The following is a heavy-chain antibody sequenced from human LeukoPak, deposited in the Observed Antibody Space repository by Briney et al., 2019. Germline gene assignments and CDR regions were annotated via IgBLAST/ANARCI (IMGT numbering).Heavy chain of an antibody. CDR1: GFTFSNYR. CDR3: AKKQSGAHDAFDI. V-gene: IGHV3-74*01. CDR2: INSDASST. Sequence: GGSLRLSCAASGFTFSNYRMHWVRQAPGQGLVWVSRINSDASSTSHADSVKGRFTISRDNAKNTLYLQMNSLRVDDTAVYYCAKKQSGAHDAFDIWGQGTVVIVTS. J-gene: IGHJ3*02. D-gene: IGHD2-15*01.